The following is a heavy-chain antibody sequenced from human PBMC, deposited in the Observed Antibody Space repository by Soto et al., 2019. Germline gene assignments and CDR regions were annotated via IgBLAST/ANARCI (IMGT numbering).Heavy chain of an antibody. CDR3: VRRRTTMTDFDY. CDR1: GGSISTYY. CDR2: IYYTGST. V-gene: IGHV4-59*08. Sequence: PWETLSLTCTVSGGSISTYYWNWIRQPPGKGLEWIGYIYYTGSTNYSPSLKSRVTISLDTSKNQFSLNLSFVTAADTAVYYCVRRRTTMTDFDYWGQGSLVTVSS. D-gene: IGHD4-17*01. J-gene: IGHJ4*02.